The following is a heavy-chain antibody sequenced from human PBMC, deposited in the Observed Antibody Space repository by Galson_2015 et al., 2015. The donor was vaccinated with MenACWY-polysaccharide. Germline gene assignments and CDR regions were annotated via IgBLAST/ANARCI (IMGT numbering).Heavy chain of an antibody. J-gene: IGHJ5*02. Sequence: CTVSGGSMSPYHWTWIRQSPGKRLEWIGWIHYRGATKYSPSLTSRVTISIDTSENKFSLKLRSVTTADTAVYYCARIGGMNRGNYYNYGWFDPWGQGTLVTVSS. CDR2: IHYRGAT. CDR3: ARIGGMNRGNYYNYGWFDP. V-gene: IGHV4-59*01. CDR1: GGSMSPYH. D-gene: IGHD5-24*01.